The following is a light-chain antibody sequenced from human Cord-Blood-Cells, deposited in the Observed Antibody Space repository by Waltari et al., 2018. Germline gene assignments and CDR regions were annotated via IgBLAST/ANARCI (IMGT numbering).Light chain of an antibody. CDR3: SSYTSSSTPHV. J-gene: IGLJ1*01. CDR1: SSDAGGHNY. Sequence: QSALPQPASVSGSPGQSITISCTGTSSDAGGHNYASCYQQHPGKAPKLMIYEVSNRPSGVSNRFSGSKSGNTASLTISGLQAEDEADYYCSSYTSSSTPHVFGTGTKVTVL. V-gene: IGLV2-14*01. CDR2: EVS.